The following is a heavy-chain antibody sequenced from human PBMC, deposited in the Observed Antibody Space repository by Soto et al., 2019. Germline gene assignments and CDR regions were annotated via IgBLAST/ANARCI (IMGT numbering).Heavy chain of an antibody. D-gene: IGHD2-15*01. V-gene: IGHV3-23*01. CDR2: IGDSGAST. CDR1: GFSLSSFA. CDR3: AKVVELDV. J-gene: IGHJ6*04. Sequence: EVLLLESGGGLVQPGGSLRLSCEASGFSLSSFAMNWVRQAPGKGLEWVSAIGDSGASTYYADSVKGRFTISRDNSRNTLHLQLNSLRAEDTAVYYCAKVVELDVWGNGTTVTVSS.